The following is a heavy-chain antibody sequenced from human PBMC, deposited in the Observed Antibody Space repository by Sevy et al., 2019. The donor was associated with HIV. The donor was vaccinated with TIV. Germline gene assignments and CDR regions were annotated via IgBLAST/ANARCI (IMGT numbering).Heavy chain of an antibody. CDR3: AGENAWGRGYS. CDR1: GGSITSLY. Sequence: SETLSLTCTVSGGSITSLYWNWIRQPPGKGLEWFANIYYNGHINYNPSLKSRVTLSLDTSKNQLSLRLSSVPAADTAMYYCAGENAWGRGYSWGQGTLVTVSS. CDR2: IYYNGHI. D-gene: IGHD1-26*01. J-gene: IGHJ4*02. V-gene: IGHV4-59*08.